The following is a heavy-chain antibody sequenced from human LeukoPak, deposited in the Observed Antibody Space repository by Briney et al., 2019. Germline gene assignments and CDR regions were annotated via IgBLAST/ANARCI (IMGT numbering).Heavy chain of an antibody. Sequence: GESLKISCKGSGYTFTSYWIIWVRQMPGRGLEWMGRIDPSDSYTNYSPSFEGHVTISADKSISTAYLQWSSLEASDTAMYYCARGVPADDYWGQGTLVTVSS. V-gene: IGHV5-10-1*01. J-gene: IGHJ4*02. CDR1: GYTFTSYW. CDR2: IDPSDSYT. CDR3: ARGVPADDY. D-gene: IGHD2-2*01.